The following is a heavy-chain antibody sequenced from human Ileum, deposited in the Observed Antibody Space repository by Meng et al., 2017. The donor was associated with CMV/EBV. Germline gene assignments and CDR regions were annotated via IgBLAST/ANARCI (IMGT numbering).Heavy chain of an antibody. CDR2: ISASGGSI. D-gene: IGHD1-26*01. J-gene: IGHJ4*02. Sequence: FTCSTYGLNWVRQAPGKGLDWVSGISASGGSIYYADSVKGRFTISRDNSKNTVSLQMNNLRPEDTAVYYCAKDSTSGTYYLDYFDYWGQGSLVTVSS. CDR1: FTCSTYG. V-gene: IGHV3-23*01. CDR3: AKDSTSGTYYLDYFDY.